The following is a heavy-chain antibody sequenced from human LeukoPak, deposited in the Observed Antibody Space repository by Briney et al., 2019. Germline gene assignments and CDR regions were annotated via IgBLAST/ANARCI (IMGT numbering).Heavy chain of an antibody. J-gene: IGHJ4*02. V-gene: IGHV3-30-3*01. CDR2: ISYDGSNK. CDR1: GFTFSSYA. D-gene: IGHD5-18*01. CDR3: ARSVDTAMVIIDY. Sequence: GGSLRLSCAASGFTFSSYAMHWVRQAPGKGLEWVAVISYDGSNKYYADSVRGRLTISRDNSKNTLYLQMNTLRPEDTAVYYCARSVDTAMVIIDYWGQGTLVTVSS.